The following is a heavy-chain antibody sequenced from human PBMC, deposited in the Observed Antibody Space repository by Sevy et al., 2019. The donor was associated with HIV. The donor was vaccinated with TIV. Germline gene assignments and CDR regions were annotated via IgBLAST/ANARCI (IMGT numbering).Heavy chain of an antibody. J-gene: IGHJ5*02. CDR2: IRSATDGGTT. CDR3: ATLSGNDGGDWLDP. V-gene: IGHV3-15*07. CDR1: AFTFSNDW. D-gene: IGHD5-12*01. Sequence: GGCLRLSCVASAFTFSNDWMTWVRQAPGKGLEWVGHIRSATDGGTTDYAAPVKGRFTISRHDSKNTVYLEMNSLKIVDTGVYFCATLSGNDGGDWLDPWGQGTLVTVSS.